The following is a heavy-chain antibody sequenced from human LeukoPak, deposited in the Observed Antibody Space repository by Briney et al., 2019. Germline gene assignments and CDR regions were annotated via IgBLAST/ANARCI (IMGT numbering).Heavy chain of an antibody. CDR1: GFTFGDYA. CDR3: TRDSYFDWLYSDALDI. J-gene: IGHJ3*02. V-gene: IGHV3-49*04. CDR2: IRSKAYGGTT. Sequence: GGSLRLSCTASGFTFGDYAMSWVRQAPGKGLEWVGFIRSKAYGGTTEYAASVKGRFTISRDDSKSIAYLQMNSLKTEDTAVYYCTRDSYFDWLYSDALDIWGQGTMVTVSS. D-gene: IGHD3-9*01.